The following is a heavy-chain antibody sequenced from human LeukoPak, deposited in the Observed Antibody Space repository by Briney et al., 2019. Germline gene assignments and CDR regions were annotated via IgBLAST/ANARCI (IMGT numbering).Heavy chain of an antibody. CDR1: GYTFTSYY. D-gene: IGHD2-15*01. J-gene: IGHJ5*02. CDR3: ARARGCSGGSCYSGNWFDP. Sequence: ASVKVSCKASGYTFTSYYMHWVRQATGQGLEWMGIINPSGGSTSYAQKFQGRVTMTRDTSTSTVYMELSSLRSEDTAVYYCARARGCSGGSCYSGNWFDPWGQGTLVTVSS. V-gene: IGHV1-46*01. CDR2: INPSGGST.